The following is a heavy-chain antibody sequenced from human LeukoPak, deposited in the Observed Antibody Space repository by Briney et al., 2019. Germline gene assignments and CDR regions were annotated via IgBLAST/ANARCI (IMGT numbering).Heavy chain of an antibody. J-gene: IGHJ3*02. V-gene: IGHV1-2*02. D-gene: IGHD3-22*01. Sequence: ASVTVSCKASGYTFTGYYMHWVRQAPGQGLEWMGWINPNSGATNYEQKFQGRVNMTRDTSISTAYVELSRLRSDDTAVYYCARDPRLSYYYDSSGYSRGMAAFDIWGQGTMVTVSS. CDR3: ARDPRLSYYYDSSGYSRGMAAFDI. CDR2: INPNSGAT. CDR1: GYTFTGYY.